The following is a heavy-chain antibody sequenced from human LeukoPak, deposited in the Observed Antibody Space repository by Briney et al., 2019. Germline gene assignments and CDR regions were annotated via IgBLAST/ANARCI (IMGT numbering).Heavy chain of an antibody. CDR3: ARGKWFVPAAPDY. J-gene: IGHJ4*02. V-gene: IGHV1-2*02. Sequence: ASVKVSCKASGYTFTGYYMHWVQQAPGQGLEWMGWINPNSGGTNYAQKFQGRVTMTRDTSISTAYMELSRLRSDDTAVYYCARGKWFVPAAPDYWGQGTLVTVSS. D-gene: IGHD2-2*01. CDR2: INPNSGGT. CDR1: GYTFTGYY.